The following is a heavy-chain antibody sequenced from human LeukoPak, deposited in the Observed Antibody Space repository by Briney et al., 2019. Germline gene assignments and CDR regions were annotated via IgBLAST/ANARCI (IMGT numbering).Heavy chain of an antibody. CDR1: GFTFSSYA. V-gene: IGHV3-30*03. Sequence: PGGSLRLSCAASGFTFSSYAMHWVRQAPGKGLEWVALISYDGSNKYYADSVKGRFTISRDNSKNTLYMQMNSLRTEDTAVYYCARESGHYYYDSSGYYNPWGQGTLVTVSS. CDR3: ARESGHYYYDSSGYYNP. CDR2: ISYDGSNK. D-gene: IGHD3-22*01. J-gene: IGHJ4*02.